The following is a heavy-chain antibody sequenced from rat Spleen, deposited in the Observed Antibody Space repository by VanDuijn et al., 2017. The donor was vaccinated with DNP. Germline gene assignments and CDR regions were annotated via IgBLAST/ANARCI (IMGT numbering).Heavy chain of an antibody. CDR1: GFTFSNYY. V-gene: IGHV5-7*01. Sequence: EVHLVESGGGLVQPGRSLRLSCAASGFTFSNYYMAWVRQAPKKGLEWVATISYDGSSTYYRDSVKGRFTISRDNAKSTLNLQMDSLRSEDTATYYCARPDYWGQGVMVTVSS. CDR3: ARPDY. J-gene: IGHJ2*01. CDR2: ISYDGSST.